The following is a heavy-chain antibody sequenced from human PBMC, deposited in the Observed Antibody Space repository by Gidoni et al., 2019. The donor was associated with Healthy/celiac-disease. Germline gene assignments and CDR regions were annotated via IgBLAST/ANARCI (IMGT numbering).Heavy chain of an antibody. Sequence: EVQLVQSGAEVKKHGESRRRSWKGSGYSSTSYWISWVRQMPGKGLEWMGRIDPSDSYTNYSPSFQGHVTISADKSISTAYLQWSSLKASDTAMYYCARQGMFGSNDFDYWGQGTLVTVSS. CDR2: IDPSDSYT. V-gene: IGHV5-10-1*03. CDR3: ARQGMFGSNDFDY. J-gene: IGHJ4*02. CDR1: GYSSTSYW. D-gene: IGHD3-10*02.